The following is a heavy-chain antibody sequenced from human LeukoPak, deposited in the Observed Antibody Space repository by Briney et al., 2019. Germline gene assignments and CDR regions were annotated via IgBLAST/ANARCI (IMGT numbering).Heavy chain of an antibody. CDR2: IIPIFGTA. D-gene: IGHD3-22*01. V-gene: IGHV1-69*13. CDR1: GYTFTSNY. Sequence: SVKVSCKAFGYTFTSNYMHWVRQAPGQGLEWMGGIIPIFGTANYAQKFQGRVTITADESTSTAYMELSSLRSEDTAVYYCARDLSAVVNHYYHSNTEVGWFDPWGQGTLVTVSS. J-gene: IGHJ5*02. CDR3: ARDLSAVVNHYYHSNTEVGWFDP.